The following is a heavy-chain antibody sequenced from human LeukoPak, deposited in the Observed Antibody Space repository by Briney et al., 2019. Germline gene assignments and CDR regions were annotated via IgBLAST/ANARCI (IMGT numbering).Heavy chain of an antibody. CDR2: IDKKDNLYAT. Sequence: PGGSLRLSCAASGFSFSGSSVHWVRQSYGRGLEWVGLIDKKDNLYATAYAESVRARFTISRDDSKDTAFLHMDSLKTEDTALYYCTRDRGTYNWFDPWGQGTLVTVSS. CDR1: GFSFSGSS. V-gene: IGHV3-73*01. D-gene: IGHD2-15*01. J-gene: IGHJ5*02. CDR3: TRDRGTYNWFDP.